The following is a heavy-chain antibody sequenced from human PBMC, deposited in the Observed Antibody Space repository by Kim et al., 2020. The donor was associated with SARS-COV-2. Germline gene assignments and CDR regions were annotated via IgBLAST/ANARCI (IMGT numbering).Heavy chain of an antibody. CDR3: ARHPIIRWFGVRNYYYYYGMDV. CDR2: IYYSGST. J-gene: IGHJ6*02. Sequence: SETLSLTCTVSGGSISSYYWSWIRQPPGKGLEWIGYIYYSGSTNYNPSLKSRVTISVDTSKNQFSLKLSSVTAADTAVYYCARHPIIRWFGVRNYYYYYGMDVWGQGTTVTVSS. CDR1: GGSISSYY. V-gene: IGHV4-59*08. D-gene: IGHD3-10*01.